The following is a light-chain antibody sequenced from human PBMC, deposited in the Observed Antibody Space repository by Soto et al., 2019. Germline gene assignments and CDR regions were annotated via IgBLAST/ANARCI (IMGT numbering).Light chain of an antibody. CDR1: QSVSSSY. CDR2: GAS. CDR3: QQHYNLPGT. V-gene: IGKV3D-7*01. J-gene: IGKJ4*01. Sequence: PGERVTLSCRASQSVSSSYLTWYQQKPGQAPRLLIYGASTRATSIPARFSGSGSGTDFTLTITSLQPEDFAVYFWQQHYNLPGTLGGGTKVDIK.